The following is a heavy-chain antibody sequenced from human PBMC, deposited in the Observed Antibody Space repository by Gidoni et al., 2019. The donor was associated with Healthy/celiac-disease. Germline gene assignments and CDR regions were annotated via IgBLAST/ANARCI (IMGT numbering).Heavy chain of an antibody. CDR1: AGTCSSYA. Sequence: QVQLVQSGAGVKKPGSSVKVSCKASAGTCSSYAISWVRQAPGQGLEWMGGIIPIFGTATSAQKFQGRVTITADESTSTAYMELSSLRSEDTAVYYCARELMTTVTTGAPFDYWGQGTLVTVSS. CDR3: ARELMTTVTTGAPFDY. V-gene: IGHV1-69*01. J-gene: IGHJ4*02. D-gene: IGHD4-17*01. CDR2: IIPIFGTA.